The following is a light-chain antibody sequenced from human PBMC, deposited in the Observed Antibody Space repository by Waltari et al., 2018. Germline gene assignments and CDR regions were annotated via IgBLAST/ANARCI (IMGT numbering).Light chain of an antibody. Sequence: EIVMTQSPATLSVSPGERATLSCRDSQSVRNNLVWYQQKPGPAPRLLIYGASTRVTGIPAMFSGSVSGTEFTLTISSLQSEDFAVYYWQQYNNWPPWTFGQGTKVEIK. CDR2: GAS. CDR3: QQYNNWPPWT. J-gene: IGKJ1*01. V-gene: IGKV3-15*01. CDR1: QSVRNN.